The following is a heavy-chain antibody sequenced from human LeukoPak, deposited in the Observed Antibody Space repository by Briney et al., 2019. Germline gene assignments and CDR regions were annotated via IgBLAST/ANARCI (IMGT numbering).Heavy chain of an antibody. V-gene: IGHV3-66*02. CDR3: AGRRVLDASFDY. CDR1: GFTVSGNY. CDR2: IYSSDNT. J-gene: IGHJ4*02. D-gene: IGHD3-16*01. Sequence: PGGSLRLSCAASGFTVSGNYMSWVRQAPGKGLEWVSVIYSSDNTYYIDSVKGRFTISRDNSKNTLYPQMNSLRAEDTAVYYCAGRRVLDASFDYWGQGTLVTVSS.